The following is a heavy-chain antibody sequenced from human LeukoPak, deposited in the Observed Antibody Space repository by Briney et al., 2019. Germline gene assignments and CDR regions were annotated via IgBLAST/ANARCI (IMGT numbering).Heavy chain of an antibody. CDR3: ANLHDY. Sequence: PGRSLRLSCAASGFTFSTYGMHWVRQAPDKGLEWVAVIWYDGSNKDYADSVKGRFTISRDNSKNTLYLQMNSLRAEDTAVYYCANLHDYWGQGTLVTVSS. J-gene: IGHJ4*02. CDR1: GFTFSTYG. V-gene: IGHV3-33*06. CDR2: IWYDGSNK.